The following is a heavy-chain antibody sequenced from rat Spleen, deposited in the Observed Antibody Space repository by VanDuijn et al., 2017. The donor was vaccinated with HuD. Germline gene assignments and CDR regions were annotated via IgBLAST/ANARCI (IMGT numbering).Heavy chain of an antibody. CDR3: ARHLGYNNYPYVMDA. Sequence: QVQLKESGPGLVQPSQTLSLTCTVSGFSLTSYHVSWVRQPPGKSLVWMGTIWAGGGTNYNSAVQSRLSISRDTSKSQVFLKMNSLQPEDTGTYYCARHLGYNNYPYVMDAWGQGASVTVSS. J-gene: IGHJ4*01. D-gene: IGHD1-10*01. V-gene: IGHV2-72*01. CDR2: IWAGGGT. CDR1: GFSLTSYH.